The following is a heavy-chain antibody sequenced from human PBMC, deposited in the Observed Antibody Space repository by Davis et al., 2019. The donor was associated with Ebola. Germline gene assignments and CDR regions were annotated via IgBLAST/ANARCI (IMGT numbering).Heavy chain of an antibody. V-gene: IGHV3-7*03. Sequence: GGSLRLSCAASGFTFRSFWMSWVRQAPGKGLEWVANIKQDGSEKYYVDSVKGRFTISRDNAKNSLYLQMNSLRAEDTAVYYCARDHVLLWFGEFDYWGQGTLVTVSS. CDR1: GFTFRSFW. J-gene: IGHJ4*02. CDR3: ARDHVLLWFGEFDY. D-gene: IGHD3-10*01. CDR2: IKQDGSEK.